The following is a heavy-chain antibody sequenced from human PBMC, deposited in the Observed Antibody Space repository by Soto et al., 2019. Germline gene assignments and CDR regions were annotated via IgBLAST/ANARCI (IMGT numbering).Heavy chain of an antibody. CDR3: ARDRVTTDPNYYYYGMDV. D-gene: IGHD4-17*01. CDR2: IGTAGDT. CDR1: GFTFSSYD. Sequence: EVQLVESGGGLVQPGGSLRLSCAASGFTFSSYDMHWVRQATGKGLEWVSAIGTAGDTYYPGSVKGRFTISRENAKNSLYLQMNSLRAEDTAVYYCARDRVTTDPNYYYYGMDVWGQGTTVTVSS. V-gene: IGHV3-13*01. J-gene: IGHJ6*02.